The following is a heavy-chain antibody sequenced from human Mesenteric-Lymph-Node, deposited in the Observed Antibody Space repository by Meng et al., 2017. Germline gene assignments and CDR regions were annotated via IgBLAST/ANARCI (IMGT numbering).Heavy chain of an antibody. CDR2: IGHSGFT. D-gene: IGHD6-19*01. V-gene: IGHV4-39*01. CDR1: VGSISTSVYS. CDR3: VRSSAWVRTGFDP. Sequence: PLLAALVQRLCRPSEALPRPCVVSVGSISTSVYSGGWIPQPPGKGLEWIGSIGHSGFTYYTPSLKSRVTVSIDTSRNQFSLWLTSVTAADTAVYYCVRSSAWVRTGFDPWGQGTLVTVSS. J-gene: IGHJ5*02.